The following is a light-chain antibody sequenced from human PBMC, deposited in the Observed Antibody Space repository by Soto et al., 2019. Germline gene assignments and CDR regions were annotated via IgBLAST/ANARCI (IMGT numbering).Light chain of an antibody. CDR1: QDISNY. Sequence: DIQMTQSPSSPSASVGDRVTITCQASQDISNYLNWYQQKPGKAPKLLIYDASNLETGVPSRFSGSGSGTDFTFTISSLQPEDIATYYCQQYDNLPWTFGQGTKVEIK. J-gene: IGKJ1*01. V-gene: IGKV1-33*01. CDR2: DAS. CDR3: QQYDNLPWT.